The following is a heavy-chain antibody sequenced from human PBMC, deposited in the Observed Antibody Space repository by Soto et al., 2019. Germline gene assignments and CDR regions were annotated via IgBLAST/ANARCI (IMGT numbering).Heavy chain of an antibody. CDR3: TRRGTRDNLGEDY. J-gene: IGHJ4*02. CDR1: GFIFSDSA. Sequence: EVQLVESGGGLVQPGGSLKLSCAASGFIFSDSAMHWVRQAAGKGLEWVGRIRSKVNSYATSYDASVKGRFTISRDDSKHMVYLQMNSLKIDDTAVYYCTRRGTRDNLGEDYCGQGTLVTVSS. D-gene: IGHD3-16*01. CDR2: IRSKVNSYAT. V-gene: IGHV3-73*01.